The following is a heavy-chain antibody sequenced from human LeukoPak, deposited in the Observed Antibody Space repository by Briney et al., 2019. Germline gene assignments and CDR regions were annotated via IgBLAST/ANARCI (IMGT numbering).Heavy chain of an antibody. V-gene: IGHV3-66*01. CDR1: GXTVSSNY. CDR2: IYSGGST. CDR3: ARVGDCGRASCYAIDY. Sequence: GGSLRLSWAASGXTVSSNYVSWVRQAPGKGLEWVSIIYSGGSTYYTDSVRGRFIISRDISKNTLYLQMNSLRAEDTAVYYCARVGDCGRASCYAIDYWGQGTLVTVSS. D-gene: IGHD2-2*01. J-gene: IGHJ4*02.